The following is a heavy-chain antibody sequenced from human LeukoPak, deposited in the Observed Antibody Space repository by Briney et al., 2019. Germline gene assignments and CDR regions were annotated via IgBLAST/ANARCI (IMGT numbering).Heavy chain of an antibody. D-gene: IGHD3-9*01. CDR3: AKDPDILTGYYSPGYMDV. Sequence: PGGSLRLSCAASGFTFNSYGMHWVRQAPGKGLEWVAVIWYDGSNKYYADFVKGRFTISRDNSKNTLYLQMNSLRAEDTAVYYCAKDPDILTGYYSPGYMDVWGKGTTVTVSS. CDR1: GFTFNSYG. J-gene: IGHJ6*03. CDR2: IWYDGSNK. V-gene: IGHV3-33*06.